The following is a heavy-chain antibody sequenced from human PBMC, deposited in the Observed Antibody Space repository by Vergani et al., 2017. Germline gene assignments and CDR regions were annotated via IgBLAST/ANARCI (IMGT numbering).Heavy chain of an antibody. Sequence: EVQLLESGGGLVQPGGSLSLSCAASGFTFSTYALTWVRPAPGQELEWGSTISSDGDSTYYADSVKGRFTISRDTSKNTLSLQMNSLTAEDTAIDYCAGPQGVSAYYYGGFDYWGQGILVTVSS. D-gene: IGHD3-22*01. CDR1: GFTFSTYA. CDR2: ISSDGDST. CDR3: AGPQGVSAYYYGGFDY. V-gene: IGHV3-23*01. J-gene: IGHJ4*02.